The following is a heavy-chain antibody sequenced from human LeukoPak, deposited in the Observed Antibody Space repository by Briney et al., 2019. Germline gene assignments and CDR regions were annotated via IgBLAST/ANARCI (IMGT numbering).Heavy chain of an antibody. CDR1: GFTFSSYW. D-gene: IGHD3-16*01. Sequence: GSLRLSCAASGFTFSSYWMNWARQAPGKGLEWVASINHNGNVNYYVDSVKGRFTISRDDAKNSLYLQMSNLRAEDTAVYFCARGGGLDVWGQGATVTVSS. CDR3: ARGGGLDV. CDR2: INHNGNVN. J-gene: IGHJ6*02. V-gene: IGHV3-7*03.